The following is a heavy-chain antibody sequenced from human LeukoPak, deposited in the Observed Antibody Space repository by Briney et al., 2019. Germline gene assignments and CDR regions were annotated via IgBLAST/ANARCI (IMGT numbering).Heavy chain of an antibody. D-gene: IGHD3-3*01. CDR1: GFTFSSYA. Sequence: PGGSLRLSCAASGFTFSSYAMHWVRQAPGKGLEWVAVISYDGSNKYYADSVKGRFTISRDNSKNTLYLQMNSLRAEDTAVYYCARGVLGDFWSGRDPYYYCGMDVWGQGTTVTVSS. CDR3: ARGVLGDFWSGRDPYYYCGMDV. V-gene: IGHV3-30-3*01. J-gene: IGHJ6*02. CDR2: ISYDGSNK.